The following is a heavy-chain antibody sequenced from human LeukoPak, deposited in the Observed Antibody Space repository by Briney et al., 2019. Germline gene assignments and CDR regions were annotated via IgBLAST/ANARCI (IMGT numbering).Heavy chain of an antibody. D-gene: IGHD6-19*01. CDR2: INPNSGGT. CDR3: ARDSSGWFLVY. CDR1: GYTFTSYG. Sequence: GASVKVSCKASGYTFTSYGISWVRQAPGQGLEWMGWINPNSGGTNYAQKFQGRVTMTRDTSISTAYMELSRLRSDDTAVYYCARDSSGWFLVYWGQGTLVTVSS. J-gene: IGHJ4*02. V-gene: IGHV1-2*02.